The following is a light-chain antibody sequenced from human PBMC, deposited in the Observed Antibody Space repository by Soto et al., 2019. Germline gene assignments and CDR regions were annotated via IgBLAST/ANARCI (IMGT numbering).Light chain of an antibody. CDR1: QTISSD. J-gene: IGKJ2*01. CDR2: GAS. CDR3: HHYNNFPPYT. V-gene: IGKV3D-15*01. Sequence: EIVMTQSPATLSVSPGERATLSCRASQTISSDLAWYQHKPGQTPKLVIFGASNRAAGIPARFSGSGSGTEFTLTSRSLQSGDVAVYYCHHYNNFPPYTFGQGTKLEIK.